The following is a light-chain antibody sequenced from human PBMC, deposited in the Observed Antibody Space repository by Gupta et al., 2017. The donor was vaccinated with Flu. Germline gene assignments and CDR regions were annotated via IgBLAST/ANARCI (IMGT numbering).Light chain of an antibody. CDR2: GDR. CDR3: QSYDSNLSAWV. Sequence: QSVFTQSPSVSGAPGKGVTISCSGSNSNIGAGYDVNWYQQRPGTAPKLLIYGDRSRPSGVPQLFSGSKSGTSASLAITGLQADDEADYYCQSYDSNLSAWVFGGGTKLTVL. CDR1: NSNIGAGYD. V-gene: IGLV1-40*01. J-gene: IGLJ2*01.